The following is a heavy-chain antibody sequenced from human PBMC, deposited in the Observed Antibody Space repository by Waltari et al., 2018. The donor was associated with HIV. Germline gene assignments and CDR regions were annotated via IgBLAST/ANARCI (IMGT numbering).Heavy chain of an antibody. Sequence: QVQLVQSGAEVKKPGASVKVSCKAFGYTFTSYDINWVRQATGQGLEWMGWGNPDSGNTGYAKEFQGRVTMTRKTSITTAYMELSGLRSEDTAVYYCARRASSWYENRENYFYGMDVWGQGTTVTVSS. CDR3: ARRASSWYENRENYFYGMDV. J-gene: IGHJ6*02. CDR1: GYTFTSYD. D-gene: IGHD6-13*01. CDR2: GNPDSGNT. V-gene: IGHV1-8*01.